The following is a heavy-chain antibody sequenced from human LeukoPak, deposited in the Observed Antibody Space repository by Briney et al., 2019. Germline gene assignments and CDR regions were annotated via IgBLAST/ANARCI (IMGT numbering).Heavy chain of an antibody. CDR2: ISSSGSTI. D-gene: IGHD6-19*01. CDR3: AREMSSGWSTTDLHNWFDP. Sequence: GGSLRLSCAASGFTFSDCYMSWIRQAPGKGLEWVSYISSSGSTIYYADSVKGRFTISRDNAKNSLYLQMNSLRAEDTAVYYCAREMSSGWSTTDLHNWFDPWGQGTLVTVSS. V-gene: IGHV3-11*01. CDR1: GFTFSDCY. J-gene: IGHJ5*02.